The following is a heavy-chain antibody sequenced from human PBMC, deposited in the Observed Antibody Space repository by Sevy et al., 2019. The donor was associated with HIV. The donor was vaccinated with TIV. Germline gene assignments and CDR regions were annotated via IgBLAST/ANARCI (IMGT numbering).Heavy chain of an antibody. Sequence: ASVKVSCKASGGTFSSYAISWVRQAPGQGLEWMGRIIPIFGTANYAQKFQGRVTITADVSTSTAYMELSSLRSEETAVYYCARSRLDCSGGSCYSGGWFDPWGQGTLVTVSS. CDR2: IIPIFGTA. D-gene: IGHD2-15*01. J-gene: IGHJ5*02. CDR3: ARSRLDCSGGSCYSGGWFDP. CDR1: GGTFSSYA. V-gene: IGHV1-69*13.